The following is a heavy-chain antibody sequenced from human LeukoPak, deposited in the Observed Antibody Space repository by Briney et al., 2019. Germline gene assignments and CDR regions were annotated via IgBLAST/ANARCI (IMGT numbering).Heavy chain of an antibody. J-gene: IGHJ6*02. CDR2: IYYSGST. CDR1: GGSFSSYY. Sequence: SETLSLTCTVSGGSFSSYYWSWIRQPPGKGLEWIGYIYYSGSTIYNPSLKSRVTISVDTSKNQFSLKLSSVTAADTAVYHCARDNWNYGSSMDVWGQGTTVTVSS. V-gene: IGHV4-59*01. CDR3: ARDNWNYGSSMDV. D-gene: IGHD1-7*01.